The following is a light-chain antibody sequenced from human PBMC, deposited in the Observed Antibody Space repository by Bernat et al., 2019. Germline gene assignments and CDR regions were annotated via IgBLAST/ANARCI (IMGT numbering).Light chain of an antibody. CDR3: QQSYSTQIT. CDR2: AAS. CDR1: QSISSY. Sequence: DIQMTQSPSSLSASVGDRVTITCRARQSISSYLNWYQQKPGKAPRLLIYAASSLQSGVPSRFSGSGSGTDFTLTISSLQPEDFATYYCQQSYSTQITFGQWTRPEIK. V-gene: IGKV1-39*01. J-gene: IGKJ5*01.